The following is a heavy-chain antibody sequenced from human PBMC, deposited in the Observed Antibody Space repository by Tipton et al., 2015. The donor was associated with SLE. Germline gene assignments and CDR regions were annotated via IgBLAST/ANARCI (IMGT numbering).Heavy chain of an antibody. CDR1: GGSISSYY. V-gene: IGHV4-59*01. CDR3: ARVYYYDSSGYQGAFDI. J-gene: IGHJ3*02. CDR2: IYYSGST. Sequence: TLSLTCTVSGGSISSYYWSWIRQSPGKGLEWIGYIYYSGSTNYNPSLKSRVTISVDTSKNQFSLKLSSVTAADTAVYYCARVYYYDSSGYQGAFDIWGQGTMVTVSS. D-gene: IGHD3-22*01.